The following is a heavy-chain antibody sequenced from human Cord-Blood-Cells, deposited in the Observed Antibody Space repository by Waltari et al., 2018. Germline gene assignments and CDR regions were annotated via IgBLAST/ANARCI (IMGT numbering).Heavy chain of an antibody. Sequence: QVQLVQSGAEVKKPGSSVKVSCKASGGTFSSYTTSWVRQAPGQGLEWMGGIIPIFGTANYAQKFQGRVTITADKSTSTAYMELSSLRSEDTAVYYCARDLGLGFRELSGYFDYWGQGTLVTVSS. D-gene: IGHD3-10*01. CDR1: GGTFSSYT. CDR3: ARDLGLGFRELSGYFDY. J-gene: IGHJ4*02. V-gene: IGHV1-69*06. CDR2: IIPIFGTA.